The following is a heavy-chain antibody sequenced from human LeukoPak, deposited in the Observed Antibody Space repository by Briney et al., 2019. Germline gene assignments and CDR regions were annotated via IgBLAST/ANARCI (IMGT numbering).Heavy chain of an antibody. V-gene: IGHV4-59*01. CDR1: GGSISSYY. D-gene: IGHD1-26*01. CDR2: IYYSGST. J-gene: IGHJ6*03. Sequence: SETLSLTCTVSGGSISSYYWSWIRQPPGKGLEWIGYIYYSGSTNYNPSLKSRVTISVDTSKNQFSLKLSSVTAAGTAVYYCARDLSLTVGANDYYYYMDVWGKGTTVTVSS. CDR3: ARDLSLTVGANDYYYYMDV.